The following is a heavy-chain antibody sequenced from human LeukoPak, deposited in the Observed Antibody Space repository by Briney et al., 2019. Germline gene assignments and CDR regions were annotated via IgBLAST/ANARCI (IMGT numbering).Heavy chain of an antibody. CDR1: GFTFSSYA. V-gene: IGHV3-23*01. CDR2: ISGSGGST. CDR3: AKASAMIVVVSKHFDY. J-gene: IGHJ4*02. D-gene: IGHD3-22*01. Sequence: GGSLRLSCAASGFTFSSYAMSWVRQAPWKGLEWVSAISGSGGSTYYADSVKGRFTISRDNSKNTLYLQMNSLRAEDTAVYYCAKASAMIVVVSKHFDYWGQGTLVTVSS.